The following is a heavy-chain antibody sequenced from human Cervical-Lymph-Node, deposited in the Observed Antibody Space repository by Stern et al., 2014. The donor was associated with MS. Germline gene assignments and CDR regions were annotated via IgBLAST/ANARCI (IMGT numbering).Heavy chain of an antibody. Sequence: QVQLVESGAEVKKPGASVKVSCKAAGYSLTGNYMHWLRHAPGQGPEWMGRANPNSGDSNYAPKLPGRVTITTVTSLRTTHIILHRLGIDVTAVYYCARERGRAGPAMADYWGQGTLVTVSS. CDR1: GYSLTGNY. D-gene: IGHD5-18*01. CDR2: ANPNSGDS. CDR3: ARERGRAGPAMADY. J-gene: IGHJ4*02. V-gene: IGHV1-2*06.